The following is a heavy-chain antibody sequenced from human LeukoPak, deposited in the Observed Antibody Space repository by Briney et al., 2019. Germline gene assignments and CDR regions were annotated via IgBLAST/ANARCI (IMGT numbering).Heavy chain of an antibody. Sequence: GGSLRLSCAASGFTFSSYSMNWVRQAPGKGLEWVSSISSSSSYIYYADSVKGRFTISRDNAKNSLYLQMNSLRAEDTAVYYCARAADFWSGYYHDAFDIWGQGTMVTVSS. D-gene: IGHD3-3*01. CDR1: GFTFSSYS. J-gene: IGHJ3*02. CDR3: ARAADFWSGYYHDAFDI. V-gene: IGHV3-21*01. CDR2: ISSSSSYI.